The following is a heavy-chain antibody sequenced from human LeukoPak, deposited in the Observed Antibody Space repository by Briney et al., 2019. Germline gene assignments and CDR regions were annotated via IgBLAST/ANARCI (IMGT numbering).Heavy chain of an antibody. CDR3: AKDLRQLESFDY. Sequence: GGSLRLSCAASGFTFSSFGMHWVRQAPGKGLGWVAIISFDGSNKYYADSAKGRFTISRDNSKNTLYLQMNSLRAEDTAVYYCAKDLRQLESFDYWGQGTLVTVSS. D-gene: IGHD6-6*01. CDR1: GFTFSSFG. V-gene: IGHV3-30*18. J-gene: IGHJ4*02. CDR2: ISFDGSNK.